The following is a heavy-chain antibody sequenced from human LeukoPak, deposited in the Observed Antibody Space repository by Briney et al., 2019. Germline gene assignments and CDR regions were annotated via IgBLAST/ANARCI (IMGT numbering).Heavy chain of an antibody. D-gene: IGHD1-26*01. V-gene: IGHV3-7*04. CDR3: ARGGGSYRFGY. J-gene: IGHJ4*02. CDR2: IKQGGSEK. Sequence: PGGTLRLSCAASGFTFSSYGMSWVRQAPGKGLEWVANIKQGGSEKYYVDSVKGRFTISRDNAKNSLYLQMNSLRAEDTAVYYCARGGGSYRFGYWGQGTLVTVSS. CDR1: GFTFSSYG.